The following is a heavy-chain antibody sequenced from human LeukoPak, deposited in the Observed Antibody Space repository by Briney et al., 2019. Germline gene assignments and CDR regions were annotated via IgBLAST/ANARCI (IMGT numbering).Heavy chain of an antibody. CDR2: IYSGGST. CDR3: AREVGILDAFDI. Sequence: GGSLRLSCAASGFTVSSNYTSWVRQAPGKGLEWVSVIYSGGSTYYADSVKGRFTISRDNFKNALYLQMNSLRAEDTAVYYCAREVGILDAFDIWGQGTMVTVSS. J-gene: IGHJ3*02. V-gene: IGHV3-53*01. D-gene: IGHD3-22*01. CDR1: GFTVSSNY.